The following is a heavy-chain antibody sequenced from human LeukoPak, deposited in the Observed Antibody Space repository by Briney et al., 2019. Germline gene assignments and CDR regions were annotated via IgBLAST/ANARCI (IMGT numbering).Heavy chain of an antibody. V-gene: IGHV1-24*01. D-gene: IGHD3-10*01. CDR1: GCTLTELS. CDR3: ATDETDGRLWFGASPSYGMDV. CDR2: FDPEDGET. J-gene: IGHJ6*02. Sequence: ASVKVSCKVSGCTLTELSMHGVRQAPGKELEWMGGFDPEDGETIYVQKFKGRVTMTDDTSTVPDYMELSSLRSEDTAVYYCATDETDGRLWFGASPSYGMDVWGQGTTVSVS.